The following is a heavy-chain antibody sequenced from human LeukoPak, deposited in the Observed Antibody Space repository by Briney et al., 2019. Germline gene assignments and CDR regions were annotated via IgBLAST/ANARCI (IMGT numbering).Heavy chain of an antibody. CDR2: ISGSGGST. V-gene: IGHV3-23*01. CDR3: AKGGIVHPFDI. D-gene: IGHD1-26*01. J-gene: IGHJ3*02. CDR1: GFTFRSYA. Sequence: GRSLRPSCAASGFTFRSYAMSWVRQAPGKGLEWVSAISGSGGSTYYADSVKGRFTISRDNSKNTLYLQMNSLRAEDTAVYYCAKGGIVHPFDIWGQGTMVTVSS.